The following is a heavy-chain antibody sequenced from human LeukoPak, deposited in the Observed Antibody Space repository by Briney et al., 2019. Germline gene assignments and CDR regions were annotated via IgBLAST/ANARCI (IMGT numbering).Heavy chain of an antibody. V-gene: IGHV1-2*02. CDR2: INPNSGGT. CDR1: GYTFTGYY. Sequence: ASVKVSCKASGYTFTGYYMRWVRQAPGQGLEWMGWINPNSGGTNYAQKFQGRVTMTRDTSISTAYMELSRLRSDDTAVYYCARGRYYYDSSRHDYWGQGTLVTVSS. J-gene: IGHJ4*02. CDR3: ARGRYYYDSSRHDY. D-gene: IGHD3-22*01.